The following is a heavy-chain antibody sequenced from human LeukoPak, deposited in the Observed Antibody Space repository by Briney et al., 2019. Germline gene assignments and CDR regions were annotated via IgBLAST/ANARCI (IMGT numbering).Heavy chain of an antibody. CDR3: ATDLTAVAATY. CDR2: FDPEDGEA. V-gene: IGHV1-24*01. D-gene: IGHD6-19*01. CDR1: GYTLTEFS. Sequence: VASVKVSCKVSGYTLTEFSMHWVRQAPGKGLERIGGFDPEDGEAIYAQKFQGRVTMTEDISTDTSYMGLSSLRSEDTAMYYCATDLTAVAATYWGQGTLVTVSS. J-gene: IGHJ4*02.